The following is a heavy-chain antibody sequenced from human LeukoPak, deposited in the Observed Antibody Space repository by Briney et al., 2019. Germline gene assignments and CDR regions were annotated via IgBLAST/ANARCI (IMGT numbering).Heavy chain of an antibody. D-gene: IGHD5-24*01. CDR3: ARLEMTTMSFDY. CDR1: GDSISRSNSY. V-gene: IGHV4-39*01. Sequence: SETLSLTCTVSGDSISRSNSYWGWIRQPPGKGLKWIATIYYSGSTYFNPSLESRVTISIDTSKSQFSLKLNSVTAADTAVHYCARLEMTTMSFDYWGQGTLVTVSS. J-gene: IGHJ4*02. CDR2: IYYSGST.